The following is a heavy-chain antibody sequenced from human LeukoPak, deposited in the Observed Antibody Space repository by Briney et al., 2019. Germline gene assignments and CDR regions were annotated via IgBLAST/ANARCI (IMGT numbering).Heavy chain of an antibody. D-gene: IGHD3-22*01. Sequence: PSETLSLTCAVYGGSFSGYYWSWIRQPPGKGLEWIGEINHSGSTYYNPSLKSRVTISVDTSKNQFSLKLSSVTAADTAVYYCARASGYYRFWFDPWGQGTLVTVSS. CDR3: ARASGYYRFWFDP. CDR2: INHSGST. CDR1: GGSFSGYY. J-gene: IGHJ5*02. V-gene: IGHV4-34*01.